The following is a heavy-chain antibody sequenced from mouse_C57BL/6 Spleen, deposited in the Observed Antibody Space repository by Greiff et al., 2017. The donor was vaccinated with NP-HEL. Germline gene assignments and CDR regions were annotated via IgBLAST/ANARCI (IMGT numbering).Heavy chain of an antibody. CDR3: ARWTYGYDPFDY. CDR1: GYTFTSYW. V-gene: IGHV1-50*01. D-gene: IGHD2-2*01. J-gene: IGHJ2*01. Sequence: QVQLQQPGAELVKPGASVKLSCKASGYTFTSYWMQWVKQRPGQGLEWIGEIDPSDSYPNYNQKFKGKATLTVDTSSSTAYMQLSSLTSEDSAVYYCARWTYGYDPFDYWGQGTTLTVSS. CDR2: IDPSDSYP.